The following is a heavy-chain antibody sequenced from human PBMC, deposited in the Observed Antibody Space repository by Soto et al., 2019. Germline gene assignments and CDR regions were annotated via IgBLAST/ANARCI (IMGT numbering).Heavy chain of an antibody. J-gene: IGHJ4*02. CDR2: ITSSSDII. V-gene: IGHV3-48*02. D-gene: IGHD1-1*01. CDR1: GVIFSLHS. Sequence: PGGTLRLSSPASGVIFSLHSRSWVRQAPGKGLEWVSYITSSSDIIYYADSVKGRFTISRDNAKNSLYLQMNTLRDEDTAVYYCARDRRNAELDYWGQGTLVTVSS. CDR3: ARDRRNAELDY.